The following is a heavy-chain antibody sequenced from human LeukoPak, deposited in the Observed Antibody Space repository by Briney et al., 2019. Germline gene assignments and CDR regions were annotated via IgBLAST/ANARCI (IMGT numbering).Heavy chain of an antibody. CDR2: INPNSGGT. CDR1: GYTFTGYY. J-gene: IGHJ4*02. D-gene: IGHD4-17*01. Sequence: ASVKVSCKASGYTFTGYYTHWVRQAPGQGLEWMGRINPNSGGTNYAQKFQGRVTMTRDTSISTAYMELSRLRSDDTAVYYCAISAVTLRVFDYWGQGTLVTVSS. V-gene: IGHV1-2*06. CDR3: AISAVTLRVFDY.